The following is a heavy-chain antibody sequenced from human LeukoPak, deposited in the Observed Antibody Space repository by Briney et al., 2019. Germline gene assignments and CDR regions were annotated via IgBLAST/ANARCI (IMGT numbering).Heavy chain of an antibody. V-gene: IGHV3-74*01. CDR3: VRDRAAK. CDR1: GFTFSNYW. Sequence: PGGSLRLSCAASGFTFSNYWMHWVRQAPGKGLVWVSRIRGDGNGRHYADSVKGRFTVSRDNAKNTLFLQMNSLRAEDTAVYYCVRDRAAKWGQGTLVTVSA. J-gene: IGHJ4*02. CDR2: IRGDGNGR.